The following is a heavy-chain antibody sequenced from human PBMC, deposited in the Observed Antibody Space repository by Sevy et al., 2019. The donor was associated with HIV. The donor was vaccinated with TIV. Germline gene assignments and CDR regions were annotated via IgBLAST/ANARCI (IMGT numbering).Heavy chain of an antibody. CDR1: GFTFAKYS. CDR3: AREGCTQPHDY. J-gene: IGHJ4*02. V-gene: IGHV3-23*01. D-gene: IGHD2-8*01. CDR2: FSFGCGRI. Sequence: GASLKISCAASGFTFAKYSMSWVRQAPGKGLEWVSTFSFGCGRINYADSVKGRFTISRDDSKNTLFLQMNSLRAEDTATYFCAREGCTQPHDYWGQGTLVTVSS.